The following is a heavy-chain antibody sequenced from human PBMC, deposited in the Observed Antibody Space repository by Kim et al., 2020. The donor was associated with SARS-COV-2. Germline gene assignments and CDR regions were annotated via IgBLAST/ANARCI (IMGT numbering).Heavy chain of an antibody. CDR1: GYTFTSYY. CDR2: INPSGGST. D-gene: IGHD3-22*01. CDR3: ARERNYYDSSGYYSGYYYGMDV. Sequence: ASVKVSCKASGYTFTSYYMHWVRQAPGQGLEWMGIINPSGGSTSYAQKFQGRVTMTRDTSTSTVYMELSSLRSEDTAVYYCARERNYYDSSGYYSGYYYGMDVWGQGTTVTVSS. J-gene: IGHJ6*02. V-gene: IGHV1-46*01.